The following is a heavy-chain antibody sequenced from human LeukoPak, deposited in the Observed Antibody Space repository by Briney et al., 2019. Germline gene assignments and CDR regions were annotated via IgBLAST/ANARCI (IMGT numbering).Heavy chain of an antibody. D-gene: IGHD4-11*01. CDR2: ISYDGSNK. J-gene: IGHJ3*02. Sequence: GGSLRLSCAASGFTFSSYAMHWVRQAPGKGLEWVAVISYDGSNKYYADSVKGRFTISRDNSKNTLYLQMNSLRAEDTAVYYCARDTVTRGWVPFDIWGQGTMVTVSS. CDR3: ARDTVTRGWVPFDI. V-gene: IGHV3-30*04. CDR1: GFTFSSYA.